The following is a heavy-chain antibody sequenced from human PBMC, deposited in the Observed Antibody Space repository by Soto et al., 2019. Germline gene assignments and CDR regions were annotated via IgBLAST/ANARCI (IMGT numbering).Heavy chain of an antibody. CDR1: GYSFTTYY. CDR3: ARVEGSASSAGD. J-gene: IGHJ4*02. V-gene: IGHV1-2*02. CDR2: IHPNTGRK. D-gene: IGHD6-6*01. Sequence: QVQMVQSGAEVKNPGASVKVSCKASGYSFTTYYIHWVRQAPGQGLEWMGFIHPNTGRKKYAQKFQGRVTMTSDTSIKTAYMELSRLTSDDAAMYYCARVEGSASSAGDWGQGTLVTVS.